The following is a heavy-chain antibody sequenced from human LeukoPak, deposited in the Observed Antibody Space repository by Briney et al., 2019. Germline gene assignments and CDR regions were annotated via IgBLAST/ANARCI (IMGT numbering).Heavy chain of an antibody. Sequence: GASVKVSFKASGYIFTAYYIHWVRQAPGQGLEWMGWINPNSGGTNYAQKFQGRVTMTRDTSISTAYMELSRLRSDDTAVYYCAGRVHYYYYGMDVWGQGTTVTVSS. CDR3: AGRVHYYYYGMDV. V-gene: IGHV1-2*02. J-gene: IGHJ6*02. D-gene: IGHD2-15*01. CDR2: INPNSGGT. CDR1: GYIFTAYY.